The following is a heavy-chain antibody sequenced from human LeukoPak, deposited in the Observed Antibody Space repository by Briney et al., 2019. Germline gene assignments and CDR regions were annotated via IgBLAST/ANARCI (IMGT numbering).Heavy chain of an antibody. V-gene: IGHV1-46*01. CDR2: INPSGGST. CDR3: ARVAHDVRWLQLDFDY. J-gene: IGHJ4*02. CDR1: GYTFTNYY. D-gene: IGHD5-24*01. Sequence: ASVKVSCEASGYTFTNYYMNWVRQAPGQGLEWMGIINPSGGSTSYAQKFQGRVTVTRDTSTSTVYMELSSLRSEDTAVYYCARVAHDVRWLQLDFDYWGQGTLVTVSS.